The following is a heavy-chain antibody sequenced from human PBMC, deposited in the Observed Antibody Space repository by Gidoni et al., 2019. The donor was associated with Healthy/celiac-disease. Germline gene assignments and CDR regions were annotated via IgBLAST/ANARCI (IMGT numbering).Heavy chain of an antibody. D-gene: IGHD5-18*01. CDR2: IYYSGST. CDR3: ARGDHTALDY. Sequence: QVQLQEAGPGLVKPSETLSLTCTVSGGSISSYYWSWIRQPPGKGLEWIGYIYYSGSTNYNPSLKSRVTISVDTSKNQFSLKLSSVTAADTAVYYCARGDHTALDYWGQGTLVTVSS. CDR1: GGSISSYY. J-gene: IGHJ4*02. V-gene: IGHV4-59*01.